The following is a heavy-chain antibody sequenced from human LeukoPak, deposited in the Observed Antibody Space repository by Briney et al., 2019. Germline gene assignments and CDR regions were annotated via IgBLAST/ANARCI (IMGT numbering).Heavy chain of an antibody. J-gene: IGHJ6*03. CDR3: AKGTGDYYYMDV. V-gene: IGHV3-30*18. D-gene: IGHD7-27*01. Sequence: GRSLRLSCAASGFTFSSYGMHWVRQAPGKGLEWVAVIWYGGSNKYYADSVKGRFTISRDNSKNTLYLQMNSLRAEDTAVYYCAKGTGDYYYMDVWGKGTTVTVSS. CDR2: IWYGGSNK. CDR1: GFTFSSYG.